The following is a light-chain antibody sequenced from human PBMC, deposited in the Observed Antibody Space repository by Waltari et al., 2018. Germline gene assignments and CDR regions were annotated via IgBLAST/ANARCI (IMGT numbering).Light chain of an antibody. Sequence: EIVLTQSPATLSLSPGERATLSCRASQSVNEYLAWYQQIPGQAPRLLIYDASNRATGIPARFSGSGSGTDFTLTISSLEPEDFAIYYCHVRGNWPPVTFGGGTKVEIK. J-gene: IGKJ4*01. V-gene: IGKV3-11*01. CDR2: DAS. CDR1: QSVNEY. CDR3: HVRGNWPPVT.